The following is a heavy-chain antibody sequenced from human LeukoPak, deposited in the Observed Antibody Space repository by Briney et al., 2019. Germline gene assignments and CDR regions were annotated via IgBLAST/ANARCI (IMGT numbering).Heavy chain of an antibody. CDR2: INPNSGGT. CDR1: GYTFTSFY. J-gene: IGHJ4*02. CDR3: ARTKWELLPGDY. D-gene: IGHD1-26*01. V-gene: IGHV1-2*02. Sequence: ASVKVSCKASGYTFTSFYMHWVRQAPGQGLEWMGWINPNSGGTNYAQKFQGRVTMTRDTSISTAYMELSRLRSDDTAVYYCARTKWELLPGDYWGQGTLVTVSS.